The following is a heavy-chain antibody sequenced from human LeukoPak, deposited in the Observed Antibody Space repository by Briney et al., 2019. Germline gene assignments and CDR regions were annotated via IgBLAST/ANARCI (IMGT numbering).Heavy chain of an antibody. CDR1: GGSISSSSYY. D-gene: IGHD2-2*01. CDR3: ARLMLGYCSSTSCPKREDY. J-gene: IGHJ4*02. Sequence: SETLSLTCTVSGGSISSSSYYWGWIRQPPGKGLEWIGSIYYSGSTYYNPSLKSRVTISVDTSKNQFSLKLSSVTAADTAVYYCARLMLGYCSSTSCPKREDYWGQGTLVTVSS. CDR2: IYYSGST. V-gene: IGHV4-39*01.